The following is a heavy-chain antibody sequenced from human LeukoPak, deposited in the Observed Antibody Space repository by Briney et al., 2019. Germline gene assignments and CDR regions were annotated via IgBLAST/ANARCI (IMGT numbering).Heavy chain of an antibody. J-gene: IGHJ4*01. D-gene: IGHD2-15*01. V-gene: IGHV3-23*01. CDR1: GFTFNSYA. CDR2: ITCSGSGS. Sequence: GGSLRLSCVASGFTFNSYAMSWVRQAPGEGLEWVSSITCSGSGSYYADSAKGRFTISRDNSKNMLYLQMHSLRAEDTAVYYCAKSMDTEVVIVATAFDYWGQGTLVTVSS. CDR3: AKSMDTEVVIVATAFDY.